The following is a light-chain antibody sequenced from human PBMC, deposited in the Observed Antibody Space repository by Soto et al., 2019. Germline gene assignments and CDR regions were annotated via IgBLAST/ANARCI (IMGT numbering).Light chain of an antibody. J-gene: IGKJ3*01. Sequence: DIVMTQSPLSLSVTPGEPASISCRSSQSLLHSNGNNYLDWYLQKPGQSPQLLIYKASSLESGVXSXXSGSGSGTAFTLTISSLQPDDFAPYYCQQYKSYRFTFGPGTKVDIK. V-gene: IGKV2-28*01. CDR2: KAS. CDR1: QSLLHSNGNNY. CDR3: QQYKSYRFT.